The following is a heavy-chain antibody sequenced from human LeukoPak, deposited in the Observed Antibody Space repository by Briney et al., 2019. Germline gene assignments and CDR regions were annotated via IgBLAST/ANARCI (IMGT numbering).Heavy chain of an antibody. CDR2: ISAYNGNT. J-gene: IGHJ4*02. CDR1: GYTFTSYG. D-gene: IGHD3-10*01. CDR3: AISLQHYGSGSYLDFDY. Sequence: ASVKVSCKASGYTFTSYGISWVRQAPGQGLKWMGWISAYNGNTNYAQKLQGRVTMTTDTSTSTAYMELRSLRSDDTAVYYCAISLQHYGSGSYLDFDYWGQGTLVTVSS. V-gene: IGHV1-18*01.